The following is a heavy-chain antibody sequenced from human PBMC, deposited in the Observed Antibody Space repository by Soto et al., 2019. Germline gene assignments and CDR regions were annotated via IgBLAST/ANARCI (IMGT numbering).Heavy chain of an antibody. CDR3: ARVYNSAYYYNGVNY. D-gene: IGHD3-22*01. CDR2: IYSGGST. Sequence: EVQLVESGGGLIQPGGSLRLSCAASGFTVSGNYMSWVRQAPGKGLEWVSVIYSGGSTYYADSVKGRFTISRDNSKNTLYLQMSSLRPEDTAVYYCARVYNSAYYYNGVNYWGQGTLGTVSS. CDR1: GFTVSGNY. V-gene: IGHV3-53*01. J-gene: IGHJ4*02.